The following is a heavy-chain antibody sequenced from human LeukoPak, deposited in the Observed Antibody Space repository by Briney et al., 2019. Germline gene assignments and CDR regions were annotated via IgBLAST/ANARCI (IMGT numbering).Heavy chain of an antibody. J-gene: IGHJ3*02. CDR3: ARFADTNYDAFDI. V-gene: IGHV4-38-2*02. D-gene: IGHD4-11*01. Sequence: SETLSLTCTVSGYSITSGSYWGWIRQPPGKGLEWIANVYHRGTTYYNPSLKSRLTISVDMSKNHFSLRLSSLSAADTAIYYCARFADTNYDAFDIWGQGTLVTVSS. CDR1: GYSITSGSY. CDR2: VYHRGTT.